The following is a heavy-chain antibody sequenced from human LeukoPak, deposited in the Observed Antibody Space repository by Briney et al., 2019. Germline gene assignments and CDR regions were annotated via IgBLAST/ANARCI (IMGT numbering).Heavy chain of an antibody. Sequence: GGSLRLSCTASGFTFSSYWMSWVRQAPGKGLEWVANIKQNGSEKDYVDSVKGRFTISRDNPKNTLYLQMNSLRAEDTAVYYCARGDSSGYFDYWGQGTLVTVSS. CDR3: ARGDSSGYFDY. D-gene: IGHD3-22*01. J-gene: IGHJ4*02. CDR2: IKQNGSEK. CDR1: GFTFSSYW. V-gene: IGHV3-7*01.